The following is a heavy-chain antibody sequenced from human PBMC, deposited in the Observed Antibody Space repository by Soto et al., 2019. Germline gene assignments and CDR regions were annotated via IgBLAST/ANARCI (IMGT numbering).Heavy chain of an antibody. J-gene: IGHJ4*02. CDR2: IGTTGDT. Sequence: PGGSLRLSCSASGFTFSSYDMHWVRQGTGKGLEWVSAIGTTGDTYYAGSVKGRFTISRENAKNSLYLQMNSLRAGDTAIYFCARATGPTLFDYWGQGTLVTVSS. CDR1: GFTFSSYD. CDR3: ARATGPTLFDY. V-gene: IGHV3-13*04.